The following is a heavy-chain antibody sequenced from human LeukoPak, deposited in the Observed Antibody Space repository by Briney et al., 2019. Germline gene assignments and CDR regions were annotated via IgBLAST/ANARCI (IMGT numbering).Heavy chain of an antibody. CDR1: GFTFSTYA. V-gene: IGHV4-39*01. CDR2: IYYSGST. J-gene: IGHJ5*02. Sequence: PGGSLRLSCAASGFTFSTYAMSWVRQAPGKGLEWIGSIYYSGSTYYNPSLKSRVTISVDTSKNQFSLKLSSVTAADTAVYYCASRGPWGQGTLVTVSS. CDR3: ASRGP.